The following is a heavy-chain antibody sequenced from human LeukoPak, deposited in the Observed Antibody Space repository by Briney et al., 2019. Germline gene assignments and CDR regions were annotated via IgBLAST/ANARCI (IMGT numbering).Heavy chain of an antibody. D-gene: IGHD3-9*01. Sequence: SETLSLTCTVSGGSISSYYWSWIRQPPGKGLEWIGYIYYSGSTNYNPSLKSRVTISVDTSKNQLSLKLSSVTAADTAVYYCARGPILTGYDYWGQGTLVTVSS. CDR2: IYYSGST. CDR1: GGSISSYY. CDR3: ARGPILTGYDY. J-gene: IGHJ4*02. V-gene: IGHV4-59*01.